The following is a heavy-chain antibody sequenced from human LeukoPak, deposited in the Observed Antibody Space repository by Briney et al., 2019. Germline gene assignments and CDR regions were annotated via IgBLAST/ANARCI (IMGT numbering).Heavy chain of an antibody. CDR1: GGTFSTYA. CDR3: TRFATGGSYYRADH. J-gene: IGHJ4*02. V-gene: IGHV1-69*04. CDR2: IVPTLGIP. Sequence: ASVKVSCKVSGGTFSTYAINWARQAPGQGLEWVGRIVPTLGIPSYSQKFQGRVTITADKSTSTSYMELNNLRSDDTAVYYCTRFATGGSYYRADHWGQGTLVTVSS. D-gene: IGHD1-26*01.